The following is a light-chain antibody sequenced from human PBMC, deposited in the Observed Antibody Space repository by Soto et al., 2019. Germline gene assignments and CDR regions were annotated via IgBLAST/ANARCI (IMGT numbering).Light chain of an antibody. CDR1: QSISRD. J-gene: IGKJ2*01. CDR2: DAS. V-gene: IGKV3-11*01. CDR3: QQRSEWPPPT. Sequence: EIVLTQSPATLSLSPGERATLSFRASQSISRDLVWYQHKPGLTPRLLIYDASRRATGIPPRFSGSGSGTDFNLTISSLDPEDFAVYYCQQRSEWPPPTFGQGTKLEIK.